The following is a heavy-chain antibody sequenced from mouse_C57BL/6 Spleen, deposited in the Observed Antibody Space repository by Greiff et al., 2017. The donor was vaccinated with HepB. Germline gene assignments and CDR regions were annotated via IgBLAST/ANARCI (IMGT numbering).Heavy chain of an antibody. J-gene: IGHJ3*01. V-gene: IGHV1-15*01. Sequence: VKLMESGAELVRPGASVTLSCKASGYTFTDYEMHWVKQTPVHGLEWIGAIDPETGGTAYNQKFKGKAILTADKSSSTAYMELRSLISEDSAVYYCTRSRDYDWFAYWGQGTLVTVSA. D-gene: IGHD2-4*01. CDR3: TRSRDYDWFAY. CDR2: IDPETGGT. CDR1: GYTFTDYE.